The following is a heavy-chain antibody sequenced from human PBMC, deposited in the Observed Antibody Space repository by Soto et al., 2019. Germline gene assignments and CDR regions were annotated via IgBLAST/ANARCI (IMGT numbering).Heavy chain of an antibody. D-gene: IGHD3-10*01. Sequence: GASVKVSCKASGGTFSNYAISWVRQAPGQGLKWVGGIIPMFGTSNYAQNFQGRVSITADESTSTAYMELSSLRSEDTAVYYCARGVRTGFYGMDVWGQGTTVTVSS. CDR1: GGTFSNYA. CDR3: ARGVRTGFYGMDV. J-gene: IGHJ6*02. V-gene: IGHV1-69*13. CDR2: IIPMFGTS.